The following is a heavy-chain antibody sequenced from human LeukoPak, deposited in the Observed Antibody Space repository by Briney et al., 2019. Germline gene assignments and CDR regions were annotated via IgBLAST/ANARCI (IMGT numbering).Heavy chain of an antibody. V-gene: IGHV4-39*01. CDR1: GGSISSSSYY. Sequence: SETLSLTCAVSGGSISSSSYYWGWIRQPPGKGLEWIGSIYYSGSTYYNPSLKSRVTISVDTSKNQFSLKLSSVTAADTAVYYCARRYYDFWSGYYPHLDFDYWGQGTLVTVSS. CDR2: IYYSGST. CDR3: ARRYYDFWSGYYPHLDFDY. D-gene: IGHD3-3*01. J-gene: IGHJ4*02.